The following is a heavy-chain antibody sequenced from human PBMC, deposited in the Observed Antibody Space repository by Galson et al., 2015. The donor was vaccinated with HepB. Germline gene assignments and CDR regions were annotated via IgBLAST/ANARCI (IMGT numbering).Heavy chain of an antibody. CDR3: ADSSAYYRRGTQYFQH. D-gene: IGHD3-22*01. CDR1: GGSISSSSYY. J-gene: IGHJ1*01. V-gene: IGHV4-39*07. CDR2: IYYSGST. Sequence: ETLSLTCTVSGGSISSSSYYWGWIRQPPGKGLEWIGSIYYSGSTYYNPSLQSRVTISVDTSKNQFSLKLSSVTAADTAVYYCADSSAYYRRGTQYFQHWGQGTLVTVSS.